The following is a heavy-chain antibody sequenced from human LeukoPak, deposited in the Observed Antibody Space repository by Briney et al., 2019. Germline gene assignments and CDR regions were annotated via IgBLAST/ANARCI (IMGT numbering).Heavy chain of an antibody. Sequence: GASVKVSCKASGYTFTGYYMHWVRQAPGQGLEWMGWINPNSGGTNYAQKFQGRVTMTRDTSISTAYMELSRLRSDDTAVYYCARHFGSSGYVAFDIWGQGTMVTVSS. J-gene: IGHJ3*02. CDR3: ARHFGSSGYVAFDI. V-gene: IGHV1-2*02. CDR2: INPNSGGT. CDR1: GYTFTGYY. D-gene: IGHD3-22*01.